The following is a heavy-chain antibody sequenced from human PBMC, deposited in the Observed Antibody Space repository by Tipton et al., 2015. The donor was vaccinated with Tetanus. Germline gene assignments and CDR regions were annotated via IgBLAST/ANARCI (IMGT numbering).Heavy chain of an antibody. Sequence: TLSLTCTVSGGSISSDGAYWSWIRQHPGEGLEWIGYISNSGSTYYNPSLKSRVTISVDTSKNQFSLKMNSVTAADTAVYYCARDQGGGRVVRLNWFDPWGPGTLVTVSS. CDR1: GGSISSDGAY. V-gene: IGHV4-31*03. CDR2: ISNSGST. J-gene: IGHJ5*02. D-gene: IGHD6-6*01. CDR3: ARDQGGGRVVRLNWFDP.